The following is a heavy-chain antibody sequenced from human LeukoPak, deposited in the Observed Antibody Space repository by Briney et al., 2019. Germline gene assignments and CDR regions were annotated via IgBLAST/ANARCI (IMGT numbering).Heavy chain of an antibody. V-gene: IGHV4-34*01. Sequence: SETLSLTCAVYGGSFSGYYRSWIRQPPGKGLEWIGSIYYRGSTYYNPSLKSRVTISVDTSKNQFSLKLSSVTAADTAVYYCARVQEGATTLRFDYWGQGTLVTVSS. CDR2: IYYRGST. CDR3: ARVQEGATTLRFDY. J-gene: IGHJ4*02. D-gene: IGHD1-26*01. CDR1: GGSFSGYY.